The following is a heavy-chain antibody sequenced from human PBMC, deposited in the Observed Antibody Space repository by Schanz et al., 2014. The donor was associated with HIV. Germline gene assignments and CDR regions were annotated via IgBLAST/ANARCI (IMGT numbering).Heavy chain of an antibody. V-gene: IGHV3-33*01. CDR3: ARVPRWLQPHFDY. D-gene: IGHD5-12*01. Sequence: QVQLVESGGGVVQPGRSLRLSCAASGFTFSSYGMHWVRQAPGKGLEWVAVLWHDGSNKYYVDSVKDRFTISRDNSKNTLYLQMNGLRAEDTAVYYCARVPRWLQPHFDYWGQGILVTVSS. CDR2: LWHDGSNK. CDR1: GFTFSSYG. J-gene: IGHJ4*02.